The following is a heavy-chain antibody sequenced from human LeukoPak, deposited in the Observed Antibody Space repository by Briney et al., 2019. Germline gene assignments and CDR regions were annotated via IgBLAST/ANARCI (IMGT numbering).Heavy chain of an antibody. V-gene: IGHV3-49*03. CDR3: SREWGNGNDLRPDY. CDR1: GFTFREFA. J-gene: IGHJ4*02. CDR2: IRSSIYGGTP. D-gene: IGHD1-1*01. Sequence: GGSLRLSCTSPGFTFREFAVSWFRQAPGKGLEWIGFIRSSIYGGTPKAAASVKGRFIFSRDDSKGVAYLRMNSLKTEDTAVYYCSREWGNGNDLRPDYWGQGTLVTVSS.